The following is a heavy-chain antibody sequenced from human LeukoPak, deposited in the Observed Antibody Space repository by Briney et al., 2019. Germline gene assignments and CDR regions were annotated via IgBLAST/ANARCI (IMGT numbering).Heavy chain of an antibody. V-gene: IGHV3-11*04. CDR2: ISGSGHDI. J-gene: IGHJ4*02. CDR3: ARGQQLVEYYFDY. D-gene: IGHD6-13*01. Sequence: GGSLRLSCAASGFTLSDSYMTWVRQAPGKGVEWVAYISGSGHDINYSDSVKGRFTISRDNAKNSLYLQMNSLRAEDTAVYYCARGQQLVEYYFDYWGQGTLVTVSS. CDR1: GFTLSDSY.